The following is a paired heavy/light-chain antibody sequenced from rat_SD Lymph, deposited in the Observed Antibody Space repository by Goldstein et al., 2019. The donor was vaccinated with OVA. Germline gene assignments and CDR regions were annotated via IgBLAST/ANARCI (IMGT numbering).Light chain of an antibody. J-gene: IGKJ2-3*01. CDR3: QQTNELPYT. CDR1: RSVSRF. V-gene: IGKV3S6*01. CDR2: SAS. Sequence: DIVLTQSPALAVSLGQRVTISCRASRSVSRFMHWYQQKSGQQPKLLIYSASNLKSGVPSRFSGSGSGTDFILTIDPVEADDIANYYCQQTNELPYTFGPGTKLELK.
Heavy chain of an antibody. CDR2: VSTTSSYI. V-gene: IGHV5-34*01. Sequence: EVQLVESGGGLVQPGRSLKLSCLASGFTFSYYGMTWIRQAPGKGLEWVASVSTTSSYIYYADTMKGRFTISRDNAKNTLYLQMTSLRSEDTAFYYCARQPPRGQLGGFDYWGQGVMVTVSS. CDR1: GFTFSYYG. J-gene: IGHJ2*01. D-gene: IGHD1-10*01. CDR3: ARQPPRGQLGGFDY.